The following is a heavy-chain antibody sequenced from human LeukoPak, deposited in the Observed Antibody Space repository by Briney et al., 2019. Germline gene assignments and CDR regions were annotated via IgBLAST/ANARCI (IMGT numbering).Heavy chain of an antibody. V-gene: IGHV4-31*03. CDR1: GGSISSGGYY. J-gene: IGHJ4*02. CDR3: GRVPNQSKYSIGNY. D-gene: IGHD1-14*01. CDR2: IYHSGST. Sequence: PSETLCLTCTVSGGSISSGGYYWSWIRQHPGKGLEWIGYIYHSGSTYYNPSLKSRVTISVDTSKNQFSLKLSSVTAADTAVYYCGRVPNQSKYSIGNYWGKGTLVSVSS.